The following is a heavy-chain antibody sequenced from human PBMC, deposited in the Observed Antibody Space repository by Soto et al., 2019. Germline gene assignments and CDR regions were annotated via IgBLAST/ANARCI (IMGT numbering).Heavy chain of an antibody. CDR1: GFTFSSYG. J-gene: IGHJ6*02. CDR3: AKDQFLQLPLYYYYYGMDV. CDR2: ISYDGSNK. D-gene: IGHD2-2*01. V-gene: IGHV3-30*18. Sequence: PGGSLRLSCAASGFTFSSYGMHWVRQAPGKGLEWVAVISYDGSNKYYADSVKGRFAISRDNSKNTLYLQMNSLRAEDTAVYYCAKDQFLQLPLYYYYYGMDVWGQGTTVTVSS.